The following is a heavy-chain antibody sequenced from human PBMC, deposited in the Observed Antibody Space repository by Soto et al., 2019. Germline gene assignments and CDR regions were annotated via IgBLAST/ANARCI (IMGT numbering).Heavy chain of an antibody. V-gene: IGHV1-69*08. CDR2: IIPILGIA. Sequence: QVQLVQSGAEVKKPGSSVKVSCKASGGTFSSYTISWVRQAPGQGLEWMGRIIPILGIANYAQKFQGRVTITADKSTSTAYMELSSLRSEDTDVYYCARDGIAVVTQYYYYGMDVWGQGTTVTVSS. D-gene: IGHD6-19*01. CDR1: GGTFSSYT. J-gene: IGHJ6*02. CDR3: ARDGIAVVTQYYYYGMDV.